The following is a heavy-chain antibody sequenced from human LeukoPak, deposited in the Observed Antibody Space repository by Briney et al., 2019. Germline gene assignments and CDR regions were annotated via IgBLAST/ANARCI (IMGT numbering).Heavy chain of an antibody. CDR2: ISSSGTTI. D-gene: IGHD2-2*01. CDR3: ARALTTSWYYFDY. Sequence: GGSLRLSCAASGFTFSSYWMNWVRQAPGKGLEWVSYISSSGTTIHYAGSVKGRFTISRDNAKNSLYLQMNSLRAEDTAVYYCARALTTSWYYFDYWGQGTLVTVSS. CDR1: GFTFSSYW. J-gene: IGHJ4*02. V-gene: IGHV3-48*04.